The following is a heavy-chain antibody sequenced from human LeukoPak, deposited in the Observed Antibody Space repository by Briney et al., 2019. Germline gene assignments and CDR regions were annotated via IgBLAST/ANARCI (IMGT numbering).Heavy chain of an antibody. D-gene: IGHD1-14*01. CDR3: ARYKDDLFDY. CDR1: GFTFTDYW. J-gene: IGHJ4*02. V-gene: IGHV3-7*01. CDR2: IKRDGSEK. Sequence: GGSLRLSCAASGFTFTDYWMSWVRQAPGKGLEWVANIKRDGSEKYYVDSVKGRFTISRDNAKNSLYLQMNSLRAEDTAVYYCARYKDDLFDYWGQGTLVTVSS.